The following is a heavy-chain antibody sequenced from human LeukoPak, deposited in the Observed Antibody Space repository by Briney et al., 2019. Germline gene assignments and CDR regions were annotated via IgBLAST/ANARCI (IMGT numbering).Heavy chain of an antibody. Sequence: SETLSLTCTVSGGSVSSGSYYWSWIRQPPGKGLEWIGYIYYSGSTNYNPSLKSRVTISVDTSKNQFSLKLSSVTAADTAVYYCARVPSWFLVLDYWGQGTLVTVSS. CDR2: IYYSGST. CDR1: GGSVSSGSYY. CDR3: ARVPSWFLVLDY. J-gene: IGHJ4*02. V-gene: IGHV4-61*01. D-gene: IGHD3-10*01.